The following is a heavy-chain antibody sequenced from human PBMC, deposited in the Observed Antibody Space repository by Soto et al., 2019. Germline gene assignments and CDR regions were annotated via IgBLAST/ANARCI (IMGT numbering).Heavy chain of an antibody. CDR1: GGSISSSNYY. Sequence: KPSETLSLTCTVSGGSISSSNYYWDWIRQPPGKGLEWIGTVYYTGSTYYNPSLKSRLTISVDTSKNHFSLRLSSVTAADTAVYYCARGDCSGRWCYFDYWGQGTLVTVSS. J-gene: IGHJ4*02. CDR2: VYYTGST. CDR3: ARGDCSGRWCYFDY. D-gene: IGHD2-15*01. V-gene: IGHV4-39*02.